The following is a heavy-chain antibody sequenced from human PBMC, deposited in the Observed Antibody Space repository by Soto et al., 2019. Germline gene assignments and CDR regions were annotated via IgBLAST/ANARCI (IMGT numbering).Heavy chain of an antibody. CDR3: ERRQRITMVRGAVWTGWFDP. D-gene: IGHD3-10*01. CDR2: IYYSGST. CDR1: GGSISSSSYY. J-gene: IGHJ5*02. Sequence: QLQLQESGPGLVKPSETLSLTCTVSGGSISSSSYYWGWIRQPPGKGLEWIGSIYYSGSTYYNPSLKSRVTISVDTSKNQFSLKLSSVTAADTAVYYCERRQRITMVRGAVWTGWFDPWGQGTLVTVSS. V-gene: IGHV4-39*01.